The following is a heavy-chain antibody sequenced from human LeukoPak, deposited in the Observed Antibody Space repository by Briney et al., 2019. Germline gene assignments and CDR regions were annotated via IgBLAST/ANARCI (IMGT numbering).Heavy chain of an antibody. J-gene: IGHJ4*02. Sequence: PGGSLRLSCAASGFTFSSYWMSWVRQAPGKGLEWVANIKQDGSEKYYVDSVKGRFTISRDNAKNSLYLQMNSLRAEDTAVYYCARDTIGIAEAGLKDYWGQGTLVTVSS. CDR1: GFTFSSYW. CDR3: ARDTIGIAEAGLKDY. D-gene: IGHD6-19*01. CDR2: IKQDGSEK. V-gene: IGHV3-7*01.